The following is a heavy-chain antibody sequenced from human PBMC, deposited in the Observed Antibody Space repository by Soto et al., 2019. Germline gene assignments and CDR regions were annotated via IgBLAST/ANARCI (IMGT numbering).Heavy chain of an antibody. D-gene: IGHD1-26*01. CDR2: IYSGGST. J-gene: IGHJ4*02. V-gene: IGHV3-53*01. Sequence: GGSLRLSCAASGFTVSSNYMSWVRQAPGKGLEWVSVIYSGGSTYYADSVKGRFTISRDNSKNTLYLQMNSLRAEDTAVYYCARGWGHSGSFRLGFDYWGQGTLVTVSS. CDR1: GFTVSSNY. CDR3: ARGWGHSGSFRLGFDY.